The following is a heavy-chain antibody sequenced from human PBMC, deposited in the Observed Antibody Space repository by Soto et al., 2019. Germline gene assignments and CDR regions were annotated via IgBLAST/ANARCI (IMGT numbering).Heavy chain of an antibody. CDR1: GFTFSSYG. CDR3: AKSRRLPGPYYGMDV. Sequence: GGSLRLSCAASGFTFSSYGMHWVRQAPGKGLEWVAVISYDGSNKYYADSVKGRFTISRDNSKNTLYLQMNSLRAEDTAVYYCAKSRRLPGPYYGMDVWGQGTTVTVSS. J-gene: IGHJ6*02. V-gene: IGHV3-30*18. D-gene: IGHD2-2*01. CDR2: ISYDGSNK.